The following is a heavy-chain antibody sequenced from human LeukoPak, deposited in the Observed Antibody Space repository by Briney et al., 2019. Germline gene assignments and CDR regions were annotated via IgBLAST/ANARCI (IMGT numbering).Heavy chain of an antibody. CDR2: IRSKAYGGTT. CDR3: QKYYYDSSGYYTVRVAGEGD. V-gene: IGHV3-49*03. Sequence: GGSLRLSCTASGFTFGDYAMSWFRQAPGKGLEWVGFIRSKAYGGTTEYAASVKGRFTISRDDSKSIAYLQMNSLKTEDTAVYYCQKYYYDSSGYYTVRVAGEGDWGQGTLVTVSS. CDR1: GFTFGDYA. J-gene: IGHJ4*02. D-gene: IGHD3-22*01.